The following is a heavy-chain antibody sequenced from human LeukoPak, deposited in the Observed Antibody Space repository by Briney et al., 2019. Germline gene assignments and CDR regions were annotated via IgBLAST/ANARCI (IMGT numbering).Heavy chain of an antibody. V-gene: IGHV1-2*02. CDR1: GYTFTGYY. CDR3: ASLKAMVRGVIDY. J-gene: IGHJ4*02. CDR2: INPNSGGT. Sequence: ASVKVSCKASGYTFTGYYMHWVRQAPGQGLEWMGWINPNSGGTNYAQKFQGRVTMTRDTSISTAYMELSGLRSDDTAVYYCASLKAMVRGVIDYWGQGTLVTVSS. D-gene: IGHD3-10*01.